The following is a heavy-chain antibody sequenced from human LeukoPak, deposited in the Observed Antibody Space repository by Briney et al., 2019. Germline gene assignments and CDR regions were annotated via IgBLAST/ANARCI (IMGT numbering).Heavy chain of an antibody. V-gene: IGHV1-18*01. J-gene: IGHJ4*02. CDR2: ISAYNGNT. D-gene: IGHD5-24*01. Sequence: ASVKVSCKASGYTFTSYGISWVRQAPGRGLEWMGWISAYNGNTNYAQKLQGRVTMTTDTSTSTAYMELRSLRSDDTAVYYCARDQEMATIFDYWGQGTLVTVSS. CDR3: ARDQEMATIFDY. CDR1: GYTFTSYG.